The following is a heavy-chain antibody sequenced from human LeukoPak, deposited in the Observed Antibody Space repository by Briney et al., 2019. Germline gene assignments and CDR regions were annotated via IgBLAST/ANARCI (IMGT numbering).Heavy chain of an antibody. CDR3: AKDYYYDFWSGYYTMDY. J-gene: IGHJ4*02. V-gene: IGHV3-23*01. CDR2: ISGSGGST. CDR1: GFTFSTYA. D-gene: IGHD3-3*01. Sequence: GGSLRLSCAASGFTFSTYAMSWVRQAPGKGLEWVSAISGSGGSTYYADSVKGRFTISRDNSKSTLYLQMNSLRAEDTAVYYCAKDYYYDFWSGYYTMDYWGQGTLVTVSS.